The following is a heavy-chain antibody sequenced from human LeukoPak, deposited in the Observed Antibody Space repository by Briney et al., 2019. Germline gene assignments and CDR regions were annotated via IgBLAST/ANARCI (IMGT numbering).Heavy chain of an antibody. CDR2: INHSGST. V-gene: IGHV4-34*01. D-gene: IGHD5-18*01. J-gene: IGHJ4*02. CDR3: ARGEDTAMALDY. Sequence: PPETLSLTCAVYGGSFSGYYWSWIRQPPGKGLEWIGEINHSGSTNYNPSLKSRVTISVDTSKNQFSLKLSSVTAADTAVYYCARGEDTAMALDYWGQGTLVTVSS. CDR1: GGSFSGYY.